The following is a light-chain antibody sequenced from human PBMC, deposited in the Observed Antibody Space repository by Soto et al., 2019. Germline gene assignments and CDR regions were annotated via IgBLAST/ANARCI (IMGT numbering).Light chain of an antibody. CDR1: SSDVGGYNY. V-gene: IGLV2-8*01. J-gene: IGLJ2*01. CDR3: SSFAGNNNLV. Sequence: QSALTQPPSASGSPGQSVTISCTGTSSDVGGYNYVSWYQQHPGKAPKLIISEVSKRPSGVPDRFSVSKSGNTASLTVGGLQAEDEADYYCSSFAGNNNLVFGGGTKLTVL. CDR2: EVS.